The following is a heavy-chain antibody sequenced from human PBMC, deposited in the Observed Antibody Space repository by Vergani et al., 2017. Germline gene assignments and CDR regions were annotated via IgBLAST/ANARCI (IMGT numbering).Heavy chain of an antibody. Sequence: QVQLVESGGGVVQPGRSLRLSCAASGFTFSSYAMHWVRQAPGKGLEWVAVISYDGSNKYYADSVKGRFTISRDNSKNTLYLQMNSLRAEDTAVYYWASGASGDYVSSSSYWGQRTLVSVSS. CDR2: ISYDGSNK. J-gene: IGHJ4*02. V-gene: IGHV3-30-3*01. CDR3: ASGASGDYVSSSSY. D-gene: IGHD4-17*01. CDR1: GFTFSSYA.